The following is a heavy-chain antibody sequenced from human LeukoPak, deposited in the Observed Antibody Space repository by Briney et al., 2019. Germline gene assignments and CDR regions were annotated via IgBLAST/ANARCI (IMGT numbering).Heavy chain of an antibody. CDR3: ARDGGSGADY. V-gene: IGHV3-7*01. D-gene: IGHD3-16*01. CDR2: IMRDGSEK. J-gene: IGHJ4*02. Sequence: GGSLRLSCATSVFTFNNYYMTWVRQAPGKGLEWVAHIMRDGSEKHYVDSVKGRFTISRDNAKNSLYLQMNSLRAEDTAVYYCARDGGSGADYWGQGTLVSVSS. CDR1: VFTFNNYY.